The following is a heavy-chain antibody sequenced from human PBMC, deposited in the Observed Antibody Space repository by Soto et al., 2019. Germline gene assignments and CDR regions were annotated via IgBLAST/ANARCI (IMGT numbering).Heavy chain of an antibody. D-gene: IGHD3-3*01. Sequence: SETLSLTCAVSGGSISSGGYSWSWIRQPPGKGLEWIGYIYHSGSTYYNPSLKSRVTISVDTSKNQFSLKLSSVTAADTAVYYSAISPLSSVYSFSPPRYFYYGMDVWGQGTTVTVSS. CDR1: GGSISSGGYS. CDR2: IYHSGST. V-gene: IGHV4-30-2*02. J-gene: IGHJ6*02. CDR3: AISPLSSVYSFSPPRYFYYGMDV.